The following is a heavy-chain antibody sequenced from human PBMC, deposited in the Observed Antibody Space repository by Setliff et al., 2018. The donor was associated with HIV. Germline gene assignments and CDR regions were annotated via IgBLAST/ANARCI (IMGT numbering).Heavy chain of an antibody. V-gene: IGHV4-34*01. D-gene: IGHD3-22*01. Sequence: SETLSLTCTVSGGSFSDYYWSWIRQPPGKGLEWIGEINHTGNTYYNPSLKSRVTISVETSKNQFSLKVTSVTAADTAVYYCARVPGRDYYDTSGDFDYWGQGTLVTVSS. CDR1: GGSFSDYY. J-gene: IGHJ4*02. CDR3: ARVPGRDYYDTSGDFDY. CDR2: INHTGNT.